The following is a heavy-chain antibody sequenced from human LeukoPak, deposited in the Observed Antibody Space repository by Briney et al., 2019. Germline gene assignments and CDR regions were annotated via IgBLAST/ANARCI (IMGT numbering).Heavy chain of an antibody. CDR1: RGSVTSGPNY. V-gene: IGHV4-61*02. CDR2: IQTSGRV. Sequence: PSETLSLTCSVSRGSVTSGPNYWNWIRRPAGKGLEWIGRIQTSGRVNYNPSLKSRVTVYLDTPKNLVSLQLTSVTAADTAVYYCARDRGNGDYGDYFDSWGQGTQVTVSS. J-gene: IGHJ4*02. D-gene: IGHD4-17*01. CDR3: ARDRGNGDYGDYFDS.